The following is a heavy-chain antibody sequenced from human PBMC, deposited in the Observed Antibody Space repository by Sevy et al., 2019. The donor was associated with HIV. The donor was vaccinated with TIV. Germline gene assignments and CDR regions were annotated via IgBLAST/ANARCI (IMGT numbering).Heavy chain of an antibody. D-gene: IGHD2-15*01. CDR1: GGTFSSYA. CDR2: IIPIFGTA. CDR3: ARGAEGGNYYYYGMDV. J-gene: IGHJ6*02. Sequence: ASVKVSCKASGGTFSSYAISWVRQAPGQGLEWMGGIIPIFGTANYAQKFQGRVTITADESTSTAYMELSSLRSEDTAVYDCARGAEGGNYYYYGMDVWGQGTTVTVSS. V-gene: IGHV1-69*13.